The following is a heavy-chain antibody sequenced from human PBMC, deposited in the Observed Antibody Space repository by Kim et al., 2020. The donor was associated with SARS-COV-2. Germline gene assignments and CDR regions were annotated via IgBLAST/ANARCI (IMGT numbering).Heavy chain of an antibody. Sequence: SPSLKSRVTISVDTSKNQFSLELSSVTAADTAVYYCASPGITGTTDAFDIWGQGTMVTVSS. CDR3: ASPGITGTTDAFDI. V-gene: IGHV4-39*01. D-gene: IGHD1-20*01. J-gene: IGHJ3*02.